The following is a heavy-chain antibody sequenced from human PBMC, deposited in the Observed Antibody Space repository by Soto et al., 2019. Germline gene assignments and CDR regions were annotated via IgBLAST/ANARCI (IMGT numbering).Heavy chain of an antibody. Sequence: GGSLRLSCAASGFTFSSYGMHWVRQAPGKGLEWVAVISYDGSNKYYAESVKGRFTISRDNSKNTLYVQMNSLRAEDTAVYYCARSRITMLRGVVINYYGMDVWGQGTTVTVSS. CDR2: ISYDGSNK. CDR1: GFTFSSYG. V-gene: IGHV3-30*03. D-gene: IGHD3-10*01. J-gene: IGHJ6*02. CDR3: ARSRITMLRGVVINYYGMDV.